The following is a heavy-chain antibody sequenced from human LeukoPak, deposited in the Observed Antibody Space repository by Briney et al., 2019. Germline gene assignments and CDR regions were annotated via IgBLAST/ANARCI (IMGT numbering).Heavy chain of an antibody. CDR2: MSNDGRET. V-gene: IGHV3-30*18. D-gene: IGHD3-16*02. CDR3: AKAVDRMGYHLDH. J-gene: IGHJ4*02. Sequence: GRSLRLSCVACGFTFSNWGMHWVRQAPGKGLEWVAIMSNDGRETKYADSVKGRFTISRDNSKNTLYPQMNSLRDDDTAVYHCAKAVDRMGYHLDHWGQGTLVTVSS. CDR1: GFTFSNWG.